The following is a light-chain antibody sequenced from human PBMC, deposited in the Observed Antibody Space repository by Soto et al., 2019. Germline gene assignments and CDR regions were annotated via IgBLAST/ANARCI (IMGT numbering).Light chain of an antibody. J-gene: IGKJ2*01. Sequence: EIVLTQSPGTLSLSPGERATLSCRASQSVTSSYLAWFQQKPGQAPRLLIYGASSRATGIPDRFSGSGSRTDFTLAISRLEPEECAVYYCQQYDGSPYTFGQGTKLEIK. CDR3: QQYDGSPYT. V-gene: IGKV3-20*01. CDR2: GAS. CDR1: QSVTSSY.